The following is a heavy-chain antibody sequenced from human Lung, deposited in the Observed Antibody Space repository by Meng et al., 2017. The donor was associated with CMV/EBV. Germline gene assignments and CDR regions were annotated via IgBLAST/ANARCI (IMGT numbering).Heavy chain of an antibody. CDR2: IYYSGST. D-gene: IGHD6-19*01. V-gene: IGHV4-39*01. CDR1: GGSISGSSSS. J-gene: IGHJ4*02. Sequence: CLVSGGSISGSSSSGGWIRQPPGKGLEWIGSIYYSGSTYYNPSLKSRVTISVDTSKNQFSLKLSSVTAADTAVYYCARGQWLGPLGYWGQGTLVTVSS. CDR3: ARGQWLGPLGY.